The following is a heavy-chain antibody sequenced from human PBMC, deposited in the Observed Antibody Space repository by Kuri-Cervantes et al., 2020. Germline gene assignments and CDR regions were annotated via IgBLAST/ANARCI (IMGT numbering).Heavy chain of an antibody. J-gene: IGHJ4*02. CDR2: IWYDGSNG. V-gene: IGHV3-33*01. D-gene: IGHD3-22*01. CDR3: ARDHFYDSSGYYFDPYFDY. Sequence: GESLKISCAASGFTFETYGMHWVRQAPGQGLEWVAVIWYDGSNGDYVDSVKGRFTISRDNFKSTLYLQMNSLRAEDTAVYYCARDHFYDSSGYYFDPYFDYWGQGTLVTVSS. CDR1: GFTFETYG.